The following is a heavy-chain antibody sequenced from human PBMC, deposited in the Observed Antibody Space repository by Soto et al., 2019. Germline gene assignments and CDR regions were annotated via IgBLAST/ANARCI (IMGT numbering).Heavy chain of an antibody. CDR2: ISSSGSTI. J-gene: IGHJ6*02. D-gene: IGHD3-22*01. Sequence: HPGGSLRLSCAASGFTFSSYEMNWVRQAPGKGLEWVSYISSSGSTIYYADSVKGRFTISRDNAKNSLYLQMNSLRAEDTAVYYCARDYRDSSGYYYDDQGGMDVWGQGTTVTVSS. CDR1: GFTFSSYE. CDR3: ARDYRDSSGYYYDDQGGMDV. V-gene: IGHV3-48*03.